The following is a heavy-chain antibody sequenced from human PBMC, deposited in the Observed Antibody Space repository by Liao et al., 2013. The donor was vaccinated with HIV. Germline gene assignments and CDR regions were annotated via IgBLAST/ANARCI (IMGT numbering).Heavy chain of an antibody. J-gene: IGHJ6*03. CDR3: ARSQYYYCLDV. Sequence: QLQLQESGSGLVKPSQTLSLTCTVSGDPISSGDYYWNWIRQPPGKGLEWIGYIYYTGSTYNNPSLTSRVSISVDTSKNQFSLKLSSVTAADTAVYYCARSQYYYCLDVWGKGTTVTVSS. CDR2: IYYTGST. V-gene: IGHV4-30-4*08. CDR1: GDPISSGDYY.